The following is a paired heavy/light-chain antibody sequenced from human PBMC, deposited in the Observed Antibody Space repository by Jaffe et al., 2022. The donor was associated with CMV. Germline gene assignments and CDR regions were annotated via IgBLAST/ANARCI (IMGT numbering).Heavy chain of an antibody. D-gene: IGHD2-2*01. J-gene: IGHJ4*02. Sequence: EVQLVVSGGGLVKPGGSLRLSCTTSGLSFGNYSMNWVRQVPGRGLEWVSSITRSSTRMNYADSVRGRFTISRDNTKNTLYLQMDGLTVEDTAIYHCVSLGRQLILWGQGTLVTVSS. CDR2: ITRSSTRM. CDR3: VSLGRQLIL. V-gene: IGHV3-21*01. CDR1: GLSFGNYS.
Light chain of an antibody. J-gene: IGLJ3*02. Sequence: NFMLTQPHSVSESPGRTVRISCTRSSGSIGGNFVQWYQQRPGSAPTTLICQDNLRPAGVPDRFSGSIDRSSNSASLTISGLRPGDEADYYCQSYDDNNRWVFGGGTKLTVL. CDR2: QDN. V-gene: IGLV6-57*04. CDR3: QSYDDNNRWV. CDR1: SGSIGGNF.